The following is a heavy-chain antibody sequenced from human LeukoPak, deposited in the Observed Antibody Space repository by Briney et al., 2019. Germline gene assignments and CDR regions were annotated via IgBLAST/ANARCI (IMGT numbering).Heavy chain of an antibody. CDR1: GGSISSYY. D-gene: IGHD2/OR15-2a*01. J-gene: IGHJ4*02. V-gene: IGHV4-59*01. CDR2: IYYSGST. Sequence: QSSETLSLTCTVSGGSISSYYWSWIRQPPGKGLEWIGYIYYSGSTNYNPSLKSRVTISVDTSKIQFSLILTSVTAGDTAVYYCARGRPTYLIDSWGQGTLVTVSS. CDR3: ARGRPTYLIDS.